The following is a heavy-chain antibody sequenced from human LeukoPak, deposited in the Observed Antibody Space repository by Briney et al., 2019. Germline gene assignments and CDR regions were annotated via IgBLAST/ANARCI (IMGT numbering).Heavy chain of an antibody. V-gene: IGHV1-2*02. Sequence: ASVKVSCKASGYTFIGYYMHWVRQAPGQGLEWMGWINPDSGGTNYAQKFQCRVTMTRDTSITTAYMELSWLRSDDTAVYYCARANSGLGYCSSTSCYSGLVYDYWGQGTLVTVSS. CDR2: INPDSGGT. CDR1: GYTFIGYY. D-gene: IGHD2-2*02. CDR3: ARANSGLGYCSSTSCYSGLVYDY. J-gene: IGHJ4*02.